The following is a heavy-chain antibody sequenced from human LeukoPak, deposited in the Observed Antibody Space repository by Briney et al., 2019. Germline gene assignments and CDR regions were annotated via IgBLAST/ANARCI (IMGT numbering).Heavy chain of an antibody. V-gene: IGHV3-74*03. J-gene: IGHJ4*02. CDR3: VRDRVGPDY. CDR2: ITDDATT. CDR1: GFTFSRYA. D-gene: IGHD1-26*01. Sequence: PGRSLRLSCGASGFTFSRYAMNWVRQAPGTGLVWVSRITDDATTTYADSVRGRFTISRDNAKNILYLQMNSLRAEDTALYYCVRDRVGPDYWGQGTLVTVSS.